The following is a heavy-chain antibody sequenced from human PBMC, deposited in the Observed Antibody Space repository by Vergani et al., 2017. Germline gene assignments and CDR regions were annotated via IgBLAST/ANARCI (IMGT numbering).Heavy chain of an antibody. D-gene: IGHD4-23*01. CDR1: GFTFSSYA. CDR3: TTDSGGNQPDY. Sequence: EVQLLESGGGLVQPGGSLRLSCAASGFTFSSYAMSWVRQVPGKGLEWVSGISGSGGNTYYANSVKGRFTISRDDSKNTLYLQMNSLKTEDTAVYYCTTDSGGNQPDYWGQGTLVTVSS. V-gene: IGHV3-23*01. CDR2: ISGSGGNT. J-gene: IGHJ4*02.